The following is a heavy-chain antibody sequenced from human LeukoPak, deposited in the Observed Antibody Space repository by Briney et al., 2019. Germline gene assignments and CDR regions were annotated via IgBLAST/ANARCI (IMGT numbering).Heavy chain of an antibody. D-gene: IGHD5-18*01. CDR2: IRYDGSNK. J-gene: IGHJ4*02. V-gene: IGHV3-30*02. CDR3: AKDRLRGGYGFDLMDD. CDR1: GFTFSSYG. Sequence: GGSLRLSCAASGFTFSSYGMHWVRQAPGKGLEWVAFIRYDGSNKYYADSVKGRFTISRDNSKNMLYLQMNSLRAEDTAVYYCAKDRLRGGYGFDLMDDWGQGTLVTVSS.